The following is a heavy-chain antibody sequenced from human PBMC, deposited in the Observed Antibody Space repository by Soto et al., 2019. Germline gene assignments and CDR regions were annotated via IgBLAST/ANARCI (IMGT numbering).Heavy chain of an antibody. D-gene: IGHD3-16*02. Sequence: QVQLVESGGGVVQPGRSLRLSCAASGFTFSTYGMHWVRQAPGKGLEWVAVISYDGSNKYYADSVKGRFTISRDNSKNTLYLPMNSLRAEDTAVFYWARDPDTYYDYIWGSYPDRWGQGTLVTVSS. CDR2: ISYDGSNK. CDR3: ARDPDTYYDYIWGSYPDR. V-gene: IGHV3-30*03. CDR1: GFTFSTYG. J-gene: IGHJ5*02.